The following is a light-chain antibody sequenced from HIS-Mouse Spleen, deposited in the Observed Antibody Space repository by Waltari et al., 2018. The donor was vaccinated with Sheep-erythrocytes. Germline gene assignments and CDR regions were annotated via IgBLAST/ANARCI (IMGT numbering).Light chain of an antibody. Sequence: DIQMTQSPSSLSASVGDRVTIPCRASQSISSYLHWYQQKPAQAPKRLIYAASSLHMRVPSRFSGSGSVTDFTLTISSLQPEDFATYYCQQSYSTPPLTFGGGTKVEIK. J-gene: IGKJ4*01. V-gene: IGKV1-39*01. CDR2: AAS. CDR3: QQSYSTPPLT. CDR1: QSISSY.